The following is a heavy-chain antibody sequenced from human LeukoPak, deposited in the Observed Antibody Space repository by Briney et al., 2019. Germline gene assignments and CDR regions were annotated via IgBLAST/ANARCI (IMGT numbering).Heavy chain of an antibody. Sequence: PSAPLSLTCAVAGGSISTYYWSWIRQPPGKGLEWIGYIYYSGSTNYNPSLKSRVTISLDTSKNQFSLRLSSVTAADTAVYYCARSYDSRGYYYYGMDVWGQGTTVTVSS. D-gene: IGHD3-22*01. CDR3: ARSYDSRGYYYYGMDV. CDR2: IYYSGST. V-gene: IGHV4-59*01. CDR1: GGSISTYY. J-gene: IGHJ6*02.